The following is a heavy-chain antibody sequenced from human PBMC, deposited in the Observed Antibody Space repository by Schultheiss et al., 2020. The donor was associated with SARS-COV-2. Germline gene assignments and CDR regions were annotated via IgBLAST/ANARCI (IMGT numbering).Heavy chain of an antibody. V-gene: IGHV3-48*04. J-gene: IGHJ6*04. CDR1: GFTVSSNY. D-gene: IGHD3-3*01. CDR2: ISSSSSTI. Sequence: GGSLRLSCAASGFTVSSNYMSWVRQAPGKGLEWVSYISSSSSTIYYADSVKGRFTISRDNAKNSLYLQMNSLRAEDTAVYYCATSGTIFGVVPYYYGMDVWGKGTTVTVSS. CDR3: ATSGTIFGVVPYYYGMDV.